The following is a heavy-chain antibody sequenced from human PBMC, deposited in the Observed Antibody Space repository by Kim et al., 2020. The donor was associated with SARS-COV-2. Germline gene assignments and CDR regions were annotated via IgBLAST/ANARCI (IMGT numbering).Heavy chain of an antibody. J-gene: IGHJ4*02. Sequence: SETLSLTCTVSGGSTSSSVYYWGWIRQPPGKGLEWIGSIYHSGSTYYNPSLKSRVTISVDTSKNQFSLKLSSVTAADTAVYYCARQLLWFGENSLDYWGQGTLVTVSS. CDR2: IYHSGST. CDR3: ARQLLWFGENSLDY. CDR1: GGSTSSSVYY. D-gene: IGHD3-10*01. V-gene: IGHV4-39*01.